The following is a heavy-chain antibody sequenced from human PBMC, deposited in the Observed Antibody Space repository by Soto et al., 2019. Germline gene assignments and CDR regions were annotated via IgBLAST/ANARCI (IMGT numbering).Heavy chain of an antibody. CDR3: ASTSVAYCGGDCYSYYFDY. CDR1: GGSISSGGYY. J-gene: IGHJ4*02. CDR2: IYYSGST. D-gene: IGHD2-21*02. Sequence: QVQLQESGPGLVKPSQTLSLTCTVSGGSISSGGYYWSWIRQHPGKGLEWIGYIYYSGSTYYNPSLKIRVTISVDTSKNQFSLKLSSVTAADTAVYYCASTSVAYCGGDCYSYYFDYWGQGTLVTVSS. V-gene: IGHV4-31*03.